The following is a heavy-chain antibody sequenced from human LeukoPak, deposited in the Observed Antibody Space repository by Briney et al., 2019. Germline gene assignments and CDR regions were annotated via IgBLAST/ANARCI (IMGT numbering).Heavy chain of an antibody. J-gene: IGHJ6*03. Sequence: GGSLRLSCAASGFTFSSYGMHWVRQAPGKGLEWVAFIRYDGSNKYYADSVKGRFTISRDNSKNTLYLQMNSLRDEDTAVYYCAKDLRDITMIVVVSRGAMDVWGKGTTVTVSS. V-gene: IGHV3-30*02. CDR2: IRYDGSNK. D-gene: IGHD3-22*01. CDR3: AKDLRDITMIVVVSRGAMDV. CDR1: GFTFSSYG.